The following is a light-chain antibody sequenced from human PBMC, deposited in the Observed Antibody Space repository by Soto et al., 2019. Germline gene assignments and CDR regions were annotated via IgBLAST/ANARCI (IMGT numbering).Light chain of an antibody. CDR2: TTS. CDR1: HTSAMY. J-gene: IGKJ2*01. V-gene: IGKV1-39*01. Sequence: DIQMTQSPSSLSASVGDRVTITCRASHTSAMYVNWYQQKPGKAPKPLIYTTSSLQSGVPPRFSGSGSETDFTLTISRLQPEDSATYYCQQSFTTPYTFGQGTKVDIK. CDR3: QQSFTTPYT.